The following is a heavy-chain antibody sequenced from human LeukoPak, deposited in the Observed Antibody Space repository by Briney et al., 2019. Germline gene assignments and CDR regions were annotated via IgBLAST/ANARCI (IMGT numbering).Heavy chain of an antibody. CDR1: GGSISSFY. Sequence: SETLSLACTVSGGSISSFYWSWIRQPPGKGLQWIGYIYYSGITRYNPSLKSRVTISVDTSKNQFSLKLSSVTAADTAVYYCASGGYSGYAFDYWGQGILVTVSS. D-gene: IGHD5-12*01. CDR2: IYYSGIT. V-gene: IGHV4-59*01. J-gene: IGHJ4*02. CDR3: ASGGYSGYAFDY.